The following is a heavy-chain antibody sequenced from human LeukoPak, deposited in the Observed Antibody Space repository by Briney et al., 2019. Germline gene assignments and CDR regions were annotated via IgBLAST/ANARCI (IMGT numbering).Heavy chain of an antibody. D-gene: IGHD1-26*01. CDR2: IYYSGST. Sequence: SETLSLTCTVSGGSIRSYYWSWIRQPPGKGLEWIAYIYYSGSTNYNPSLKSRVTISVDTSKNQFSLKLSSVTAADTALYYCARAGRWEGRPHAFDIWGQGTMVTVSS. CDR1: GGSIRSYY. V-gene: IGHV4-59*01. J-gene: IGHJ3*02. CDR3: ARAGRWEGRPHAFDI.